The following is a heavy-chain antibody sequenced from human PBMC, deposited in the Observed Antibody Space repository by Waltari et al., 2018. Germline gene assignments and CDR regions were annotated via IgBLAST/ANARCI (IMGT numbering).Heavy chain of an antibody. V-gene: IGHV3-21*01. CDR2: ISSSSSYI. Sequence: EVQLVESGGGLVKPGGSLRLSCAASGFTFSSYSMNWVRQAPGKGLEWVSSISSSSSYIYYADSVKGRFTISRDNAKNSLYLKMNSLRAEDTAVYYCARDDGEYSSSSPYWGQGTLVTVSS. J-gene: IGHJ4*02. CDR1: GFTFSSYS. CDR3: ARDDGEYSSSSPY. D-gene: IGHD6-6*01.